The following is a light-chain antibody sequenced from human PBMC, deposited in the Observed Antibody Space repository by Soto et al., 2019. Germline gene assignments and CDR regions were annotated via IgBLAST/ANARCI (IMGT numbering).Light chain of an antibody. V-gene: IGKV1-5*01. CDR2: DAS. CDR3: QQYNNYPRT. J-gene: IGKJ1*01. Sequence: DIQMTQSPSTLSASIGDRGTITCRASESIRTWLAWYQHKPGKAPKFLIYDASSLESGVPSRFSGSGSGTEFTLTIINLQPDDFATYFCQQYNNYPRTFGQGTKVEIK. CDR1: ESIRTW.